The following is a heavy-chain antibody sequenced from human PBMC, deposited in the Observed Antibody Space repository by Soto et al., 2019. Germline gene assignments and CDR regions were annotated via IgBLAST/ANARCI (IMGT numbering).Heavy chain of an antibody. CDR3: ARALGSWGSYYFDH. D-gene: IGHD3-16*01. CDR2: IYWDDDK. V-gene: IGHV2-5*02. J-gene: IGHJ4*02. Sequence: QITLKESGPTLVRPTQTLTLTCTVSGFSLDTWGVGVGWIRQSQGKAPEWLALIYWDDDKSYSPSLKNRLTITKDTSKNQVVLTVTNMDPVDTVTYYCARALGSWGSYYFDHWGQGTLVTVSS. CDR1: GFSLDTWGVG.